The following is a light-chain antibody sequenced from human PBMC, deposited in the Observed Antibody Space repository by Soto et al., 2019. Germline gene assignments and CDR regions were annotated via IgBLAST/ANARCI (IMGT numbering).Light chain of an antibody. CDR2: GAS. Sequence: EIVLTQSPGTLSLSPGERATLSCRATQSVNSDYLAWYQQRPGQAPRLLMHGASSRATGIPDRFSGSGSGADFTLTISRLEPEDFAVYYCYHYAYSQFAFGPGTNVDIK. CDR3: YHYAYSQFA. CDR1: QSVNSDY. J-gene: IGKJ3*01. V-gene: IGKV3-20*01.